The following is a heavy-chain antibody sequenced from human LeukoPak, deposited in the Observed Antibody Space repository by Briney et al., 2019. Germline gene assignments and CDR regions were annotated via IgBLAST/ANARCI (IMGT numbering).Heavy chain of an antibody. CDR2: ISSSGSTI. V-gene: IGHV3-11*04. CDR1: GFTVSGNY. J-gene: IGHJ6*04. CDR3: AELGITMIGGV. D-gene: IGHD3-10*02. Sequence: KTGGSLRLSCAVSGFTVSGNYMSWVRQAPGKGLEWVSYISSSGSTIYYADTVKGRFTISRDNAKNSLYLQMNSLRAEDTAVYYCAELGITMIGGVWGKGTTVTISS.